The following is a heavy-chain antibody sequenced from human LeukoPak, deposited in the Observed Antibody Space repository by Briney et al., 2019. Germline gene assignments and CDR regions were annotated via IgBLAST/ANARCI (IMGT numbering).Heavy chain of an antibody. CDR3: AKELYGNPSGY. J-gene: IGHJ4*02. V-gene: IGHV3-23*01. Sequence: GGSLRLSCAASGFTFSDYYMSWVRQAPGKGLEWVSAISGDGGTISYAASVRGRFTISRDNAKNTLFLQMSSLRAGDTALYYCAKELYGNPSGYWGQGTRVTVSS. D-gene: IGHD2-8*01. CDR2: ISGDGGTI. CDR1: GFTFSDYY.